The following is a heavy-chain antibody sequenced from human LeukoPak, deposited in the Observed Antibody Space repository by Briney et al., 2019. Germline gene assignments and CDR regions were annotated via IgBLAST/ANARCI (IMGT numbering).Heavy chain of an antibody. V-gene: IGHV4-4*07. Sequence: SETLSLTCTVSGGSLSSYYWSWLRQPAGKGLEWIGRIYTSGSTNYNPSLKSRVTMSVDTSKNQFSLKVSSVTAADTAVYYCARDRDIVVVPAADYYYYGMDVWGQGTTVTVSS. J-gene: IGHJ6*02. CDR3: ARDRDIVVVPAADYYYYGMDV. D-gene: IGHD2-2*01. CDR2: IYTSGST. CDR1: GGSLSSYY.